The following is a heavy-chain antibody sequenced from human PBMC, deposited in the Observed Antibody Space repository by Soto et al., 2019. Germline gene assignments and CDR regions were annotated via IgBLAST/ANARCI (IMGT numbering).Heavy chain of an antibody. D-gene: IGHD7-27*01. Sequence: PSETLSLTCTVSGGSIRSFYWSGFRQPPGKGLEWIAYFHYGGSTYYNPSLKSRVTTSIDTSKKQFSLELSSVIAADTAVYYCARGNGDLHFDYWGQGTLVTVSS. CDR1: GGSIRSFY. CDR2: FHYGGST. CDR3: ARGNGDLHFDY. V-gene: IGHV4-59*13. J-gene: IGHJ4*02.